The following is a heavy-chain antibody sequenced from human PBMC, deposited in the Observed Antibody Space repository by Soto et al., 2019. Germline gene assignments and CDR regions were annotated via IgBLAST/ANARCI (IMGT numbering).Heavy chain of an antibody. Sequence: QVQLVQSGAEVKKPGASVKVSCKASGYTFTSYGISWVRQAPGQGLEWMGWISAYNGNTNYAQKLQGRVTMTTDTATSAAYMELRSPRSDDMVVYYCASDLTGTMVYWGQGTLVTVSS. V-gene: IGHV1-18*03. CDR2: ISAYNGNT. CDR3: ASDLTGTMVY. D-gene: IGHD3-9*01. J-gene: IGHJ4*02. CDR1: GYTFTSYG.